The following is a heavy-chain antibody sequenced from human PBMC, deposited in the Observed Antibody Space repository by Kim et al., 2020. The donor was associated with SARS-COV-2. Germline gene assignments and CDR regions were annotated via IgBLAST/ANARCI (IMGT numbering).Heavy chain of an antibody. Sequence: SETLSLTCTVSGGSISSSSYYWGWIRQPPGKGLEWIGSIYYSGSTYYNPSLKSRVTISVDTSKNQFSLKLSSVTAADTAVYYCARWWPYGSGVIERGGYFDYWGQGTLVTVSS. CDR1: GGSISSSSYY. CDR2: IYYSGST. CDR3: ARWWPYGSGVIERGGYFDY. J-gene: IGHJ4*02. V-gene: IGHV4-39*01. D-gene: IGHD3-10*01.